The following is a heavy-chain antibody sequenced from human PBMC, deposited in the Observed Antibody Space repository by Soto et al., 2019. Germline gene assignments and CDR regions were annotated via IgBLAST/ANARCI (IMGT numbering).Heavy chain of an antibody. CDR3: VRSARSGLYWFAP. CDR2: IYYSGST. CDR1: GGSISSYY. D-gene: IGHD3-3*01. V-gene: IGHV4-59*01. Sequence: SETLSLTCTVSGGSISSYYWSWIRQPPGKGLEWIGYIYYSGSTDYNPSLKSRVTISVDTSRNQFSLKLNSVTAADTAVFYCVRSARSGLYWFAPWGKGTRGT. J-gene: IGHJ5*02.